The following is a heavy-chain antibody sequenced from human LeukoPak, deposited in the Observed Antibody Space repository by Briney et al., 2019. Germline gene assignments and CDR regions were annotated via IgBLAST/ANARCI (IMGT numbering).Heavy chain of an antibody. CDR3: ARRDAKIVVVPAASRLYYYYYMGV. V-gene: IGHV4-34*01. CDR1: GGSFSGYY. J-gene: IGHJ6*03. Sequence: SETLSLTCAVYGGSFSGYYWSWIRQPPGKGLEWIGEINHSGSTNYNPSLKSRVTISVDTSKNQFSLKLSSVTAADTAVYYCARRDAKIVVVPAASRLYYYYYMGVWGKGTTVTISS. CDR2: INHSGST. D-gene: IGHD2-2*01.